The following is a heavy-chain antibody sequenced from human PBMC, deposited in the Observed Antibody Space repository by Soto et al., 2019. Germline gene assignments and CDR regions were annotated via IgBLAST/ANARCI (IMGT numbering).Heavy chain of an antibody. V-gene: IGHV1-18*01. CDR3: ARDMGYYDSSGYYSVDY. D-gene: IGHD3-22*01. Sequence: ASVKASCKSSGCTFSSYAISCVRQAPEQGLEWMGWISAYNGTTNHAQKVQGRVTMTTDTSTSTAYMELRSLRSDDTAVYYCARDMGYYDSSGYYSVDYWGQGTLVTVSS. CDR1: GCTFSSYA. J-gene: IGHJ4*02. CDR2: ISAYNGTT.